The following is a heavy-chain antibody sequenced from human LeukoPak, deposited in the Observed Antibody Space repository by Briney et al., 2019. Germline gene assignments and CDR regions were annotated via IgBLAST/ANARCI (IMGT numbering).Heavy chain of an antibody. D-gene: IGHD3-22*01. J-gene: IGHJ4*02. V-gene: IGHV3-49*04. Sequence: PVGSLRLSCTASGFTLGDYAMSWVRQAPGKGLEWVGFIRSKAYGGTTEYAASVKGRFTISRDDSKSIAYLQMNSLKTEGTAVYYCTRFKTTHYDSSGPLDYWGQGTLVTVSS. CDR1: GFTLGDYA. CDR3: TRFKTTHYDSSGPLDY. CDR2: IRSKAYGGTT.